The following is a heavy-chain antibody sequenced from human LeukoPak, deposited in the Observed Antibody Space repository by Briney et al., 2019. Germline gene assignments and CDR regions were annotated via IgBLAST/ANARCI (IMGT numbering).Heavy chain of an antibody. CDR1: GYSFTSYW. CDR2: IYPGDSGT. Sequence: GESLKISCKGSGYSFTSYWIGWVRQMPGKGLEWMGIIYPGDSGTRYSPSFQGQVTISADKSISTAYLQWSSLKASDTAMYYCARVGYYGSGSYSPTDYWGQGTLVTVSS. V-gene: IGHV5-51*01. D-gene: IGHD3-10*01. J-gene: IGHJ4*02. CDR3: ARVGYYGSGSYSPTDY.